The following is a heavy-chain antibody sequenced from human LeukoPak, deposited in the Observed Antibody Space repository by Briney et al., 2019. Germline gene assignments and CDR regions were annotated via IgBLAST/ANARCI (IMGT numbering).Heavy chain of an antibody. J-gene: IGHJ6*03. Sequence: SETLSLTCTVSGGSISSHYWSWIRQPPGKGLEWIGYIYYSGSTNYNPPLKSRVTISVDTSKNQFSLKLSSVTAADTAVYYCARGYYDSSGYYRYYYYYYMDVWGKGTTVTVSS. CDR2: IYYSGST. CDR1: GGSISSHY. D-gene: IGHD3-22*01. CDR3: ARGYYDSSGYYRYYYYYYMDV. V-gene: IGHV4-59*11.